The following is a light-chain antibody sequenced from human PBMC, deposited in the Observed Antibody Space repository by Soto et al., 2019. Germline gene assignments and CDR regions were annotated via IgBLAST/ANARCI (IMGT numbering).Light chain of an antibody. J-gene: IGKJ1*01. V-gene: IGKV3-15*01. CDR1: QSVNTN. CDR2: GAS. CDR3: QQYNDWPPV. Sequence: EIVVTQSPAIVSVSPGEGATLSCRASQSVNTNLAWYQQKPGQAPRLLIHGASTRATDIPARFSGSGSGTEFTLTISSLQSEDFAVYFCQQYNDWPPVFGQGTRVDI.